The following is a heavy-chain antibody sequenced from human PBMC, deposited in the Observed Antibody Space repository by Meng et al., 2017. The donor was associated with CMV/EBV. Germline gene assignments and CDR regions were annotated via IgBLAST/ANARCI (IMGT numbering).Heavy chain of an antibody. D-gene: IGHD2-2*01. CDR3: AREVRYCSSTSCYRFDP. CDR1: GGSISSYY. V-gene: IGHV4-59*01. Sequence: GSLRLSCTVSGGSISSYYWSWIRQPPGKGLEWIGYIYYSGSTNYNPSLKSRVTISVDTSKNQFSLKLGSVTAADTAVYYCAREVRYCSSTSCYRFDPWGQGTLVTVSS. J-gene: IGHJ5*02. CDR2: IYYSGST.